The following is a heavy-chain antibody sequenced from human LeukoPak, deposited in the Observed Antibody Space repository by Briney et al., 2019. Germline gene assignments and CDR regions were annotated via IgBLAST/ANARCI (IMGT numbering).Heavy chain of an antibody. V-gene: IGHV1-8*01. CDR1: GYTFTSYD. CDR3: ARGSLLTLYSGSSHNWFDP. J-gene: IGHJ5*02. Sequence: ASVKVSCKASGYTFTSYDINWVRQAPGQGLEWMGWMNPNSGNTGYAQKFQGRVTMTRNTSISTAYMELSSLRSEDTAVYYCARGSLLTLYSGSSHNWFDPWGQGTLVTVSS. CDR2: MNPNSGNT. D-gene: IGHD1-26*01.